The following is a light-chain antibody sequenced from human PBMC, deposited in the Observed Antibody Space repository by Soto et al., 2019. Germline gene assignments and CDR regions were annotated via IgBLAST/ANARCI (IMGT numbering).Light chain of an antibody. CDR1: QSVSSY. V-gene: IGKV3-11*01. CDR3: QQRSNWPRT. CDR2: DAS. J-gene: IGKJ3*01. Sequence: EIVLTQSPATLSLSPGERATLSCRASQSVSSYLAWYQQKPGQAPRLLIYDASNSATGIPARFSGSGSGTDFTLTISSLEPEDFAVYYCQQRSNWPRTFGPGTKVDIK.